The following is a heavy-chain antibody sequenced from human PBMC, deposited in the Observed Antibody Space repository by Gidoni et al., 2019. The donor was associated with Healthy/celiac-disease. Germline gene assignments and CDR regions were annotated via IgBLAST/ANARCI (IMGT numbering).Heavy chain of an antibody. J-gene: IGHJ4*02. Sequence: QVQLQESGPGLVKPSQTLSLTCPVSGGSISSGDYYWSWIRQPPGKGLEWIGYIYYSGSTYYNPSLKSRVNISVDKSKNQFSLKLSSVTAADTAVYYCARGAPNPTWVVTAPFDYWGQGTLVTVSS. CDR2: IYYSGST. CDR1: GGSISSGDYY. V-gene: IGHV4-30-4*01. D-gene: IGHD2-21*02. CDR3: ARGAPNPTWVVTAPFDY.